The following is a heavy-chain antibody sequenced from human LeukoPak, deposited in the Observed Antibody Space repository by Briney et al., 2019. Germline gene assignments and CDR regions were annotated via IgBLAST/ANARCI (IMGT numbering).Heavy chain of an antibody. CDR1: GFTFSNYA. Sequence: GGSLRLSCAASGFTFSNYAMSWARQAPGKGLEWVSIITGYSESTYYADSVKGRFTISRDNSQNTLYLQMNSLRVEDTAIYYCAKYRSGYLYYFDSWGRGTLVTVSS. J-gene: IGHJ4*02. D-gene: IGHD3-22*01. CDR2: ITGYSEST. CDR3: AKYRSGYLYYFDS. V-gene: IGHV3-23*01.